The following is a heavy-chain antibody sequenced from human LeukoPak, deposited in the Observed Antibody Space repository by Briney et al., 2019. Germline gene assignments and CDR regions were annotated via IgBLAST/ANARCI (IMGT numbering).Heavy chain of an antibody. CDR2: IYHSGRT. CDR1: GYSISSGYY. J-gene: IGHJ5*02. CDR3: VRDRISVTDQPNWFDP. D-gene: IGHD6-19*01. V-gene: IGHV4-38-2*02. Sequence: SETLSLTCTVSGYSISSGYYWGWIRPPPGKGLEWIGIIYHSGRTYYNPSLKSRVTISLDMSKNQFSLKVGSVTAAVTAVYYCVRDRISVTDQPNWFDPWGQGTLVTVSS.